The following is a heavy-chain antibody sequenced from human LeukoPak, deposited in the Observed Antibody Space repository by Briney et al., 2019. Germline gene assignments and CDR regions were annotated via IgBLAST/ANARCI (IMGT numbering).Heavy chain of an antibody. J-gene: IGHJ4*02. CDR3: ARLKDQLDY. V-gene: IGHV3-21*01. Sequence: GGSLRLSCAASGFTFSSYNMNWVRQAPGKGLEWVSSISTSSSYIYYADSVKGRFTISRDNAKNSLYLQMNSLRAEDTAVYYCARLKDQLDYWGQGTLVTVSS. CDR1: GFTFSSYN. CDR2: ISTSSSYI.